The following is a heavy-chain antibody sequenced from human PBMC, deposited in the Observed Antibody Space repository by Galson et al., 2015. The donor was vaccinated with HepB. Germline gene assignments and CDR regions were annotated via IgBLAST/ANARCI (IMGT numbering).Heavy chain of an antibody. Sequence: LSLTCAVYGGSFSGYYWSWIRQPPGKGLEWIGEINHSGSTNYNPSLKSRVTISVDTSKNQFSLKLSSVTAADTAVYYCARGFSRGVPDYWGQGTLVTVSS. CDR1: GGSFSGYY. CDR2: INHSGST. V-gene: IGHV4-34*01. CDR3: ARGFSRGVPDY. J-gene: IGHJ4*02. D-gene: IGHD1-26*01.